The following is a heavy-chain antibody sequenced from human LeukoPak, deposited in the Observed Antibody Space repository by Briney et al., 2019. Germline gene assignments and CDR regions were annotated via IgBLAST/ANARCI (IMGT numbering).Heavy chain of an antibody. CDR3: ATYYSSSWYYFDY. Sequence: GASVKVSCEVSGYTLTELSMHWVRQAPGKGLEWMGGFDPEDGETIYAQKFQGRVTMTEDTSTDTAYMELSSLRSEDTAVYYCATYYSSSWYYFDYWGQGILVTVSS. CDR1: GYTLTELS. CDR2: FDPEDGET. V-gene: IGHV1-24*01. D-gene: IGHD6-13*01. J-gene: IGHJ4*02.